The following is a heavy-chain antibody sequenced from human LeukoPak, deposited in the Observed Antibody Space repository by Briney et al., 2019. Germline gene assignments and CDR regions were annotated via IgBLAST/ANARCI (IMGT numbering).Heavy chain of an antibody. CDR3: ARALPSSWYFFDY. J-gene: IGHJ4*02. Sequence: PGGSLRLSCAASGFXFFSYEIYWVRQAPGKGLEWVSYISSSTGTKYYADSVKGRFTISRDNAKSSLYLQMNSLRVDDTAVYYCARALPSSWYFFDYWGQGALVTVSS. D-gene: IGHD6-13*01. CDR1: GFXFFSYE. V-gene: IGHV3-48*03. CDR2: ISSSTGTK.